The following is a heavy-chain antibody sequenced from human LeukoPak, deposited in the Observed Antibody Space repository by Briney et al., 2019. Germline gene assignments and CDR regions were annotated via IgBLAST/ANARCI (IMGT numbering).Heavy chain of an antibody. CDR3: ARDLSPFGHYDGSGSYVSYYYYGMDV. D-gene: IGHD3-10*01. V-gene: IGHV1-18*01. Sequence: PQASVKVSCKASGYTFTSYGISWVRQAPGQGLEWMGWISAYNGNTNYAHKLQGRATMTTDTSTNTAYMELRSLRSDDTAVYYCARDLSPFGHYDGSGSYVSYYYYGMDVWGQGTTVTVSS. CDR2: ISAYNGNT. CDR1: GYTFTSYG. J-gene: IGHJ6*02.